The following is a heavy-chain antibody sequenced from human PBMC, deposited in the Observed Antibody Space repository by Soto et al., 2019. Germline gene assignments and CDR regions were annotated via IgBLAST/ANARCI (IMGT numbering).Heavy chain of an antibody. D-gene: IGHD2-2*01. Sequence: PSETLSLTCTVSGVSISSSPYYWGWIRQPPGQGLEWIGSIYHNGRTYFHPSLQSRVTISLDTSKNQFSLKLSSMTAADTALYYCVRPCISTSCNLGAFDIWGQGTMVTVSS. V-gene: IGHV4-39*01. CDR2: IYHNGRT. J-gene: IGHJ3*02. CDR1: GVSISSSPYY. CDR3: VRPCISTSCNLGAFDI.